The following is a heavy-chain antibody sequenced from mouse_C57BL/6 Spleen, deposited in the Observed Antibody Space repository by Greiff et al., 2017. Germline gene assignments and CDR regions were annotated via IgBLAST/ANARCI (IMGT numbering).Heavy chain of an antibody. J-gene: IGHJ4*01. V-gene: IGHV14-1*01. CDR3: TTYYYGSSPSAMDY. D-gene: IGHD1-1*01. CDR2: IDPEDGDT. Sequence: EVKLMESGAELVRPGASVKLSCTASGFNIKDYYMHWVKQRPEQGLEWIGRIDPEDGDTEYAPKFQGKATMTADTSSNTAYLQLSSLTSEDTAVYYCTTYYYGSSPSAMDYWGQGTSVTVSS. CDR1: GFNIKDYY.